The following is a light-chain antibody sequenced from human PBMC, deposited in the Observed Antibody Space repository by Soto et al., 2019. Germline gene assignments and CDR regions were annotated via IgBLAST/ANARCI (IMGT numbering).Light chain of an antibody. CDR3: QHYNSYSEA. Sequence: DVQMTQSPSTLSASAGYRFTITCRASQSISSWLAWYQQKPGKAPKLLIYDASSLESGVPSRFSGSGSGTEFTLTISSLQPDDFAPYYCQHYNSYSEAFGQGTKVDIK. V-gene: IGKV1-5*01. CDR2: DAS. J-gene: IGKJ1*01. CDR1: QSISSW.